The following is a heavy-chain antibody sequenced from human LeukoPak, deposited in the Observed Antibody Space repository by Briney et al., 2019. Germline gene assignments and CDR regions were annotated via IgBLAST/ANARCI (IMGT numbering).Heavy chain of an antibody. J-gene: IGHJ4*02. Sequence: GGSLRLSCAASGFTFSSYSMNWVRQAPGKGLEWVSSISSSSSYIYYADSVKGRFTISRDNAKNSLYLQMNSLRAEDTAVCYCARTTTVTTSSYGYWGQGTLVTVSS. CDR1: GFTFSSYS. CDR3: ARTTTVTTSSYGY. D-gene: IGHD4-17*01. V-gene: IGHV3-21*01. CDR2: ISSSSSYI.